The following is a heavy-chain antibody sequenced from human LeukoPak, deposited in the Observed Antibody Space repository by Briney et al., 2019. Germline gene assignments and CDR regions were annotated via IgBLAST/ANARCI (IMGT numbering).Heavy chain of an antibody. J-gene: IGHJ4*02. CDR1: GFTFSSYS. CDR3: ARETDGYYDSSGYFDY. V-gene: IGHV3-21*01. CDR2: ISSSSSYI. Sequence: GGSLKLSCVASGFTFSSYSMNWVRQAPGKGLEWVSSISSSSSYIYYADSVKGRFTISRDNAKNSLYLQMNSLRAEDTAVYYCARETDGYYDSSGYFDYWGQGTLVTVSS. D-gene: IGHD3-22*01.